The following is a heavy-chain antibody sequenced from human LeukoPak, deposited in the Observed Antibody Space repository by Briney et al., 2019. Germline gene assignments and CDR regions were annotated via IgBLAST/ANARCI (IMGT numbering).Heavy chain of an antibody. J-gene: IGHJ4*02. D-gene: IGHD6-19*01. Sequence: GGSLRLSCAASGFTFSSYSMNWVRQAPGKGLEWVSSISSSSSYIYYADSVKGRFTISRDNAKNSLYLQMNSLRAEDTAVYYCARVAISSGWSDYWGQGTLVTVSS. CDR1: GFTFSSYS. V-gene: IGHV3-21*01. CDR3: ARVAISSGWSDY. CDR2: ISSSSSYI.